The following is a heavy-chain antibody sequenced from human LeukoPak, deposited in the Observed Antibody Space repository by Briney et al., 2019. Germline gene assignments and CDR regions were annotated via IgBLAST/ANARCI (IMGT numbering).Heavy chain of an antibody. J-gene: IGHJ4*02. CDR2: IYHSGST. CDR3: ARLRLRVRGNDY. CDR1: GGSISSSNW. V-gene: IGHV4-4*02. D-gene: IGHD3-10*01. Sequence: PSETLSLTCAVSGGSISSSNWWSRARQPPGKGLEWIGEIYHSGSTNYNPSLKSRVTISVDKSKNQFSLKLSSVTAADTAVYYCARLRLRVRGNDYWGQGTLVTVSS.